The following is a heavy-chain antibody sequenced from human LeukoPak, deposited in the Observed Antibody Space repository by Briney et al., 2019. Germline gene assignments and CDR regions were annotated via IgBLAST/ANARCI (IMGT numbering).Heavy chain of an antibody. CDR1: GGSISSGGYS. V-gene: IGHV4-30-2*06. Sequence: SETLSLTCAVSGGSISSGGYSWSWIRQSPGKGLEWIGYIYHSGSTYYNPSLKSRVTISVDRSKNQFSLKLSSVTAADTAVYYCARGMRGYPYYSDYWGQGTLVTVSS. CDR3: ARGMRGYPYYSDY. CDR2: IYHSGST. D-gene: IGHD5-12*01. J-gene: IGHJ4*02.